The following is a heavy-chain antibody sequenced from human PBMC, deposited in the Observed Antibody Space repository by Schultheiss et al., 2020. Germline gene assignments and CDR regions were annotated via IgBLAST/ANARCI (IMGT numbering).Heavy chain of an antibody. CDR1: GFTFSNYA. CDR3: AKGTYRSGWYGARY. D-gene: IGHD6-19*01. V-gene: IGHV3-23*01. J-gene: IGHJ4*02. Sequence: GESLKISCAASGFTFSNYAMTWVRQVPGKGLEWVSAISGSGNSTYYADSVKGRFTISRDNSKSTVYMQMNSLRGDDTAVYYCAKGTYRSGWYGARYWGQGTLVTVSS. CDR2: ISGSGNST.